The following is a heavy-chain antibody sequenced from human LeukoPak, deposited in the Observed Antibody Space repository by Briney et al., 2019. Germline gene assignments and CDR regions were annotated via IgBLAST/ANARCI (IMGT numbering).Heavy chain of an antibody. CDR1: GFSFTTYA. Sequence: PGESLRLSCAASGFSFTTYAMSWVRQAPGKGLEWVSVISGDGLRTYYADSVKGRFTISRDNSKNTLFLQMNSLRAEDTAIYYCTLHYDYVWETYSCDYWGQGTLVTVSS. D-gene: IGHD3-16*01. CDR3: TLHYDYVWETYSCDY. CDR2: ISGDGLRT. J-gene: IGHJ4*02. V-gene: IGHV3-23*01.